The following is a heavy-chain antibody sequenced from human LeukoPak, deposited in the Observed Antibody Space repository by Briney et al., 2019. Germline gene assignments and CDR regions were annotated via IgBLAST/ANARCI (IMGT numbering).Heavy chain of an antibody. CDR2: IYNSGST. J-gene: IGHJ4*02. D-gene: IGHD2-21*01. Sequence: PSETLSLTCTVSGDSIGNYYWSWIRQLPGKGLEWVGYIYNSGSTNYNPSLESRVNISVDTSKNQFSLEVRSVTAADTAVYYCARDYGGDSGVSVDHWGRGTLVFVSS. CDR1: GDSIGNYY. CDR3: ARDYGGDSGVSVDH. V-gene: IGHV4-59*01.